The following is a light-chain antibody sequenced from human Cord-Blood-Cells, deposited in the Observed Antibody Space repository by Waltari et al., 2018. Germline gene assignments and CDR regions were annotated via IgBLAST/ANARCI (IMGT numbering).Light chain of an antibody. CDR2: EVS. CDR1: SSDVGGYNY. CDR3: SSYAGSNNFVV. Sequence: QSALTQPPSASGSPGQSVTISCTGTSSDVGGYNYVSLYQQHPGKAPKLMIYEVSKRPSGVPDRFSGSKSDNTASLTVSGLQAEDEADYYCSSYAGSNNFVVFGGGTKLTVL. V-gene: IGLV2-8*01. J-gene: IGLJ2*01.